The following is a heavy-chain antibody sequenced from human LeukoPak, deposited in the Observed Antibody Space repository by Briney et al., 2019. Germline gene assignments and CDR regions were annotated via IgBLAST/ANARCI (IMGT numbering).Heavy chain of an antibody. D-gene: IGHD3-3*01. CDR2: ISAYNGNT. J-gene: IGHJ5*02. CDR1: GYTFTSYG. CDR3: ARGGSITIFGVVNRWFDP. V-gene: IGHV1-18*01. Sequence: ASVKVSCKASGYTFTSYGISWVRQAPGQGLEWMGWISAYNGNTNYAQKLQGRVTMTTDTSTSTAYMELRSLRSDDTAVYYCARGGSITIFGVVNRWFDPWGQGTLVTVSS.